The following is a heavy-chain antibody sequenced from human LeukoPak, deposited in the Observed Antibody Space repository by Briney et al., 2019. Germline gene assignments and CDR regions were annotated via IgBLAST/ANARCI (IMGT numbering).Heavy chain of an antibody. Sequence: GGSLRLSRGASGFIFRNAWMTWVRQAPGKGLEWVGRIKSNPDGGTADYGAAVKGRFTISRDDSRNMLYLQLRNLRAEDTAVYYCTTLSYDVHYWGQGTLVTVSS. CDR2: IKSNPDGGTA. V-gene: IGHV3-15*01. CDR3: TTLSYDVHY. D-gene: IGHD3-3*01. J-gene: IGHJ4*02. CDR1: GFIFRNAW.